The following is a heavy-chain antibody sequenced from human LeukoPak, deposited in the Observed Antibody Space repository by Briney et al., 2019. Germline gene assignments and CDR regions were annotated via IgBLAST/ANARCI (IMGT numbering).Heavy chain of an antibody. J-gene: IGHJ4*02. CDR1: GYTFTSYG. CDR2: ISAYNGNT. CDR3: ARDTAYSSGWRAVGRGDY. Sequence: ASVKVSCKASGYTFTSYGISWVRQAPGQGLEWMGWISAYNGNTNYAQKLQGRVTMTTDTSTSTAYMELRSLRSDDTAVYYCARDTAYSSGWRAVGRGDYWGQGTLVTVSS. V-gene: IGHV1-18*01. D-gene: IGHD6-19*01.